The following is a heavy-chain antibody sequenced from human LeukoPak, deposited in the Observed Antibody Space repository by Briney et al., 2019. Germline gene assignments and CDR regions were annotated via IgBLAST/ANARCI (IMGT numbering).Heavy chain of an antibody. CDR3: AKWKYSNSGIDDY. D-gene: IGHD6-6*01. CDR1: GFTFSNYA. CDR2: ISYDGTDK. Sequence: GMSLRLSCVASGFTFSNYALHWVRQTPGKGLEWVAVISYDGTDKFYADSVKGRFTISRDNSKNMLYLQMNSLRAEDTAVYYCAKWKYSNSGIDDYWGQGTLVTVSS. J-gene: IGHJ4*02. V-gene: IGHV3-30*04.